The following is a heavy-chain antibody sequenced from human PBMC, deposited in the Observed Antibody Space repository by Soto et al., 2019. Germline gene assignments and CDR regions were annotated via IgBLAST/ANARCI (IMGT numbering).Heavy chain of an antibody. CDR3: ARSERYCSGGSCYIWYFDL. J-gene: IGHJ2*01. CDR2: IIPIFGTA. D-gene: IGHD2-15*01. CDR1: GGTFSSYA. Sequence: QVQLVQSGAEVKKPGSSVKVSCKASGGTFSSYAISWVRQAPGQGLEWMGGIIPIFGTANYAQKFQGRVTITAGESTSTAYMELSSLRSEDTAVYYCARSERYCSGGSCYIWYFDLWGRGTLVTVSS. V-gene: IGHV1-69*01.